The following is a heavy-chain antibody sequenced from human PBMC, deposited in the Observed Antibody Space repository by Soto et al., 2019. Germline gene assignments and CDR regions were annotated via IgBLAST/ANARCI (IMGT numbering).Heavy chain of an antibody. V-gene: IGHV1-18*01. Sequence: ASVKVSCKASGYTFTNFGFTWVRQAPGQGLEWMGWIGAYNGYTNYAQKLQGRVTMTTDTSTSPAYMELRSLRSDDTAVSYCARAKVYDILTGYPRNDAFDIWGQGTMVTVSS. CDR1: GYTFTNFG. CDR3: ARAKVYDILTGYPRNDAFDI. CDR2: IGAYNGYT. J-gene: IGHJ3*02. D-gene: IGHD3-9*01.